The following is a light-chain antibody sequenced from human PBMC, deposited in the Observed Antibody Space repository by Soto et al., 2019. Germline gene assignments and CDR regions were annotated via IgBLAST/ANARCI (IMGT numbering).Light chain of an antibody. Sequence: ILITHTPATLSVSPGERATLSCRASQSISSDLAWYHQKPGQAPRLLIYGASTRATGIPARFSGSGSGTEFTLTINSLQSEDFAVYYCQQYNNWPRPFGQGTKA. CDR2: GAS. CDR1: QSISSD. V-gene: IGKV3-15*01. J-gene: IGKJ1*01. CDR3: QQYNNWPRP.